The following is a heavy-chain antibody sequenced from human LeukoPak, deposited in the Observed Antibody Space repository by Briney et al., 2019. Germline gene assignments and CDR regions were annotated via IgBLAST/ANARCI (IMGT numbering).Heavy chain of an antibody. Sequence: GGSLRLSCAASGFTFSSYGMHWVRQAPGKGLEWVAIISYDGSNKYYADSVKGRFTISRDNSKNTLYLQMNSLRAEDTAVYYCAKAASRGLYYSGGSCYALVYWGQGTLVTVSS. CDR3: AKAASRGLYYSGGSCYALVY. V-gene: IGHV3-30*18. CDR1: GFTFSSYG. D-gene: IGHD2-15*01. J-gene: IGHJ4*02. CDR2: ISYDGSNK.